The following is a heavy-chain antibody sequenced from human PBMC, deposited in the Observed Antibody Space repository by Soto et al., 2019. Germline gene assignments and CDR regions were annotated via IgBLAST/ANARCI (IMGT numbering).Heavy chain of an antibody. CDR2: ISYDGSNK. CDR1: GFTFSSYA. V-gene: IGHV3-30-3*01. CDR3: ARSSVTIFGVKYYYYYGMDV. J-gene: IGHJ6*02. Sequence: LRLSCAASGFTFSSYAMHWVRQAPGKGLEWVAVISYDGSNKYYADSVKGRFTISRDNSKNTLYLQMNSLRAEDTAVYYCARSSVTIFGVKYYYYYGMDVWGQGTTVTVSS. D-gene: IGHD3-3*01.